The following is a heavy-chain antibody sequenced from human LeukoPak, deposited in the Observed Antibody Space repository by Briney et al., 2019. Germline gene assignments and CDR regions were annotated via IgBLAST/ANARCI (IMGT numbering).Heavy chain of an antibody. CDR1: GFTFDDYA. V-gene: IGHV3-9*01. CDR3: ARLRSYGYYYSGMDV. J-gene: IGHJ6*02. D-gene: IGHD3-16*01. Sequence: GRSLRLSCAASGFTFDDYAMHWVRQAPGKGLEWGSGISWNSGSIGYADSVKGRFTISRDNAKNSLYLQMNSLRAEDTAVYYCARLRSYGYYYSGMDVWGQGTTVTVSS. CDR2: ISWNSGSI.